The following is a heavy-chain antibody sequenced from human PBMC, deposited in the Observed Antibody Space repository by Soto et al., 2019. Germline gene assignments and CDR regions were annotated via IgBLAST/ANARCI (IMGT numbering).Heavy chain of an antibody. D-gene: IGHD3-3*01. CDR3: AKVAKSGVVTEYFDS. V-gene: IGHV3-23*01. Sequence: GGSLRLSCGTSGFTFANYAMGWVRQAPGKGLEWVSGISSSGGRTYYADSVKGRFTVSRDNSKNTVYVQMNSLRVEDTAVYYCAKVAKSGVVTEYFDSWGQGSVVTVSS. J-gene: IGHJ4*02. CDR1: GFTFANYA. CDR2: ISSSGGRT.